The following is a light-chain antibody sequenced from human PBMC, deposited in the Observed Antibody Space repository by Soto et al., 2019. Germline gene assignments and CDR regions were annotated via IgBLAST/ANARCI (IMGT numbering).Light chain of an antibody. CDR1: QSISSW. CDR2: KAS. V-gene: IGKV1-5*03. CDR3: QQYNSYSPSWT. Sequence: DIQMTQSPSTLSASVGARVTIPCRASQSISSWLAWYQQKPGKAPKLLIYKASSLESGVPSRFSGSGSGTEFTLTISSLQPDDFATYYCQQYNSYSPSWTFGQGTKVDIK. J-gene: IGKJ1*01.